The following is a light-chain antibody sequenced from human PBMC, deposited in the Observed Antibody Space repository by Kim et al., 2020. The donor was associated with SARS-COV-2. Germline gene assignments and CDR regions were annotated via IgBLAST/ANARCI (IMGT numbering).Light chain of an antibody. V-gene: IGLV2-23*02. CDR2: EVT. CDR1: SVYVGIYYL. J-gene: IGLJ3*02. CDR3: FSFTGSRTWV. Sequence: GQSTTISVTGPSVYVGIYYLVSRIHHHPGKAPILIIYEVTNRPSWVSHRFSGAKAGNTASLTISGLQAEDEGDYYCFSFTGSRTWVFGGGTQLTFL.